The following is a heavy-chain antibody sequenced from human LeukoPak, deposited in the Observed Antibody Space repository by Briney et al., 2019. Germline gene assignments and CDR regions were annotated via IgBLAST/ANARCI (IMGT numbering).Heavy chain of an antibody. CDR2: INPSGDST. CDR3: ARGRYYTDTRGFSPLDP. D-gene: IGHD3-3*01. CDR1: GYTFTSYY. V-gene: IGHV1-46*01. J-gene: IGHJ5*02. Sequence: ASVKVSCKASGYTFTSYYMHWVRQAPGQGLEWMGIINPSGDSTSYAQKFQGRVTMTRDTSTTTVYMNLRSLRSEDTAVYYCARGRYYTDTRGFSPLDPWGQGTLVTVSS.